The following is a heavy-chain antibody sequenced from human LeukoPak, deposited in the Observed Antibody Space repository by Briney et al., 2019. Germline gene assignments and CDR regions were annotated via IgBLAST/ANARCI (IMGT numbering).Heavy chain of an antibody. CDR2: INPSGGST. CDR1: GYTFTSYY. CDR3: ARDNHIVAVTTSGAFDI. D-gene: IGHD2-21*02. J-gene: IGHJ3*02. Sequence: ASVKVSCKASGYTFTSYYMHWVRQAPGQGLEWMGIINPSGGSTSYAQKFQGRVTMTRDTSTSTVYMELSSLRSEDTAVYYCARDNHIVAVTTSGAFDIWGQGTMVTVSS. V-gene: IGHV1-46*01.